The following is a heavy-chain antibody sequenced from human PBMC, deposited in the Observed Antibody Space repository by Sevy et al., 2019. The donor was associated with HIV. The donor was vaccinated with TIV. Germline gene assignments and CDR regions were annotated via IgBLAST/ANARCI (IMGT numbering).Heavy chain of an antibody. CDR3: AGENAWGRGYS. CDR2: IYYNGPI. D-gene: IGHD1-26*01. V-gene: IGHV4-59*08. Sequence: SETLSLTCTVSGGSITSLYWNWIRQPPGKGLGWIANIYYNGPINYNPSLKSRVTLSLDTSKNQFSHRLSSVTAADTAMYYCAGENAWGRGYSWGQGTLVTVSS. J-gene: IGHJ4*02. CDR1: GGSITSLY.